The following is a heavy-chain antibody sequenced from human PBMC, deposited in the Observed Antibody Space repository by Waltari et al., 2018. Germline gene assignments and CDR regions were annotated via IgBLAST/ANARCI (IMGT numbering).Heavy chain of an antibody. CDR1: GFTFSSYW. CDR2: INRDGSST. CDR3: ARTGYYDSSGYNDAFDI. V-gene: IGHV3-74*01. Sequence: EVQLVESGGGLVQPGGSLRLSCAASGFTFSSYWMHWVRQAPGKGLVWVSRINRDGSSTSYADSVKGRFTISRDNAKNTLYLQMNSLRAEDTAVYYCARTGYYDSSGYNDAFDIWGQGTMVTVSS. J-gene: IGHJ3*02. D-gene: IGHD3-22*01.